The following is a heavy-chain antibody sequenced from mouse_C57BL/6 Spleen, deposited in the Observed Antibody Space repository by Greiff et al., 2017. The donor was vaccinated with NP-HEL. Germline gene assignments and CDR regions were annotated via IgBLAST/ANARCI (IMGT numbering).Heavy chain of an antibody. CDR2: IYPGDGDT. D-gene: IGHD1-1*01. Sequence: VKLMESGPELVKPGASVKISCKASGYAFSSSWMNWVKQRPGKGLEWIGRIYPGDGDTNYNGKFKGKATLTADKSSSTAYMQLSSLTSEDSAVYFCARNAYYYGSSWGYFDVWGTGTTVTVSS. V-gene: IGHV1-82*01. CDR3: ARNAYYYGSSWGYFDV. J-gene: IGHJ1*03. CDR1: GYAFSSSW.